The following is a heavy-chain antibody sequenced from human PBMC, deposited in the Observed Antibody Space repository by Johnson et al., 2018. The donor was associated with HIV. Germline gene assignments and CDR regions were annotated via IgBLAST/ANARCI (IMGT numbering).Heavy chain of an antibody. J-gene: IGHJ3*02. Sequence: VQLVESGGGLAQPGESLRLSCAASGFTFSSYDMHWVRHVTGKGLDWISAIGTAGDTLYSGSVKGRFTISRDNSKNTLYLQMNSLRAEDTAVYYCAKDSSFSYYYSDAFDIWGQGTMVTVSS. V-gene: IGHV3-13*01. CDR1: GFTFSSYD. CDR3: AKDSSFSYYYSDAFDI. D-gene: IGHD3-10*01. CDR2: IGTAGDT.